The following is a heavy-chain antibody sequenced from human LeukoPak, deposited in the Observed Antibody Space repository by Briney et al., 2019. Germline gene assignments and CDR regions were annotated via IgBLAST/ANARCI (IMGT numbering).Heavy chain of an antibody. CDR3: ARGRVVVAANTWFDP. J-gene: IGHJ5*02. D-gene: IGHD2-15*01. CDR1: GGSFSGYY. Sequence: SETLSLTCAVYGGSFSGYYWSWIRQPPGKGLEWIGEINHSGSTNYNPSLKSRVTISVDTSKNQFTLKLSSVTAADTAVYYCARGRVVVAANTWFDPWGQGTLVTVSS. V-gene: IGHV4-34*01. CDR2: INHSGST.